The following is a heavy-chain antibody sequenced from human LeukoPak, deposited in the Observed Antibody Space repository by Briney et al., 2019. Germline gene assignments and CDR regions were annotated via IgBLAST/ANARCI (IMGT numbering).Heavy chain of an antibody. V-gene: IGHV3-30*18. J-gene: IGHJ4*02. CDR1: GFTFSSYG. D-gene: IGHD3-9*01. CDR3: AKDSRPYTYYDILTGGYLDY. CDR2: ISYDGSNK. Sequence: GRSLRLSCAASGFTFSSYGMHWVRQAPGKGLEWVAVISYDGSNKYYADSVKGRFTISRDNSKNTLYLQMNSLRAEDTAVYYCAKDSRPYTYYDILTGGYLDYWGQGTLVTVSS.